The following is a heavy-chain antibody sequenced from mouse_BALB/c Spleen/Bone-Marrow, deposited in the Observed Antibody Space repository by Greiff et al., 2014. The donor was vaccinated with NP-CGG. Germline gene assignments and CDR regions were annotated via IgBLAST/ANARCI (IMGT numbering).Heavy chain of an antibody. V-gene: IGHV14-4*02. CDR3: NACGNYFCCVY. CDR2: IDPENGDA. D-gene: IGHD1-1*01. J-gene: IGHJ3*01. Sequence: VQLQQSGAELVRSGASVKLSCTASGSNFKDYYMHWIKQRPEQGLEWIGWIDPENGDAEYAPKFQGKATMTADTSSNTAYLQLSSLTSEDTAVYYCNACGNYFCCVYWGQGTLVTVSA. CDR1: GSNFKDYY.